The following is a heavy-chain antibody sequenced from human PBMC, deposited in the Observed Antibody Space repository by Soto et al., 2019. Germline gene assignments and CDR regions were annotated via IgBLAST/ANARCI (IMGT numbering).Heavy chain of an antibody. V-gene: IGHV4-31*03. CDR3: ARDHGYCSGGSCYRPEDNWFAP. CDR2: IYYSGST. D-gene: IGHD2-15*01. Sequence: SETLSLTCTVSGGSISSGGYYWSWIRQHPGKGLEWIGYIYYSGSTYYNPSLKSRVTISVDTSKNQFSLKLSSVTAADTAVYYCARDHGYCSGGSCYRPEDNWFAPWGQGTLVTVSS. J-gene: IGHJ5*02. CDR1: GGSISSGGYY.